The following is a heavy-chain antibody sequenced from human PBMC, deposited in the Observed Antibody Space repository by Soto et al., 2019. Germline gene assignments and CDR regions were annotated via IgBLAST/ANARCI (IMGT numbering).Heavy chain of an antibody. CDR1: GGSISSSSYY. Sequence: SETMSLTCTVSGGSISSSSYYWGWIRQPPGKGLEWIGSIYYSGSTYYNPSLKSRVTISVDTSKNQFSLKLSSVTAADTAVYYCARQFIGLYDILTGPSYGLHVRGQGTTVTGSS. J-gene: IGHJ6*01. V-gene: IGHV4-39*01. D-gene: IGHD3-9*01. CDR2: IYYSGST. CDR3: ARQFIGLYDILTGPSYGLHV.